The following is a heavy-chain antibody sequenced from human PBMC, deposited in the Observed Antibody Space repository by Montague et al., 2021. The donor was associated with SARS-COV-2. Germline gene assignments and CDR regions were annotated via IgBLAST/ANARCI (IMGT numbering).Heavy chain of an antibody. D-gene: IGHD3-10*01. Sequence: SLRLSCAASGFTFDDYAMHWVRQAPGKGLEWVSSISWSSANIGYADSVKGRFTISRDNAKNSLYLQMNNLRAEDTALYYCAKEGGYGSGGYRIRVYGMDVWGQGTLVTVSS. J-gene: IGHJ6*02. CDR2: ISWSSANI. CDR1: GFTFDDYA. V-gene: IGHV3-9*01. CDR3: AKEGGYGSGGYRIRVYGMDV.